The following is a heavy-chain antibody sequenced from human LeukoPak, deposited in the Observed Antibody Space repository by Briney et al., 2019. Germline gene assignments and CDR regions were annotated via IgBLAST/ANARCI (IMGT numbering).Heavy chain of an antibody. D-gene: IGHD4-17*01. V-gene: IGHV4-4*02. CDR3: ASYGDQTYAFDI. Sequence: SETLSLTCAVSGGSISSSNWWSWVRPPPGKGLEWIGEIYHSGSTNYNPSLKSRVTISVDKSKNQFSLKLSSVTAADTAVYYCASYGDQTYAFDIWGQGTMVTVSS. J-gene: IGHJ3*02. CDR1: GGSISSSNW. CDR2: IYHSGST.